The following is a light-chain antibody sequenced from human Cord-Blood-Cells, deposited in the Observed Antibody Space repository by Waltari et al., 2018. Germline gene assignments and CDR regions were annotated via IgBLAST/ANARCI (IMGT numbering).Light chain of an antibody. CDR2: EGS. Sequence: QSALTQPASVSGSPGQSITISCTGTSSDVGSYNLVSWYQQHPGKAPKLMIYEGSKRPSGVSNRFSGSKSGNTASLTISGRLAEDEADYYCCSYAGSSTVVFGGGTKLTVL. CDR1: SSDVGSYNL. CDR3: CSYAGSSTVV. J-gene: IGLJ2*01. V-gene: IGLV2-23*01.